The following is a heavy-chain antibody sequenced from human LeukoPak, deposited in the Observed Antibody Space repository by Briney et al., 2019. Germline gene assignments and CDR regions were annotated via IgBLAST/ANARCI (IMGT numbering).Heavy chain of an antibody. CDR2: ISGSGGST. CDR3: ASRPGAVIGPLDS. CDR1: GFPYRSYD. V-gene: IGHV3-23*01. D-gene: IGHD2-2*01. J-gene: IGHJ4*02. Sequence: GGSLRLSRAASGFPYRSYDMRCASQAPGKGLEWVSSISGSGGSTYYADSVKGRFTISRDNSKNTLYLQMNSLRADETAVYYGASRPGAVIGPLDSWGQGTLVTVSS.